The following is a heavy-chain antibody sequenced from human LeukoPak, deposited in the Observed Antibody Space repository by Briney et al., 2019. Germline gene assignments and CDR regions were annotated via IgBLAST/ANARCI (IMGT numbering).Heavy chain of an antibody. CDR1: GFTFSDYY. D-gene: IGHD2-15*01. J-gene: IGHJ4*02. CDR3: ARVGNSGDFDY. Sequence: PGGSLRLSCAASGFTFSDYYMSWIRQAPGKGLEWVSYISGTGSPIHYADSVKGRFTISRDNAKNSLYLQMHSLRDEDTAMYYCARVGNSGDFDYWGQGTLVTVSS. V-gene: IGHV3-11*04. CDR2: ISGTGSPI.